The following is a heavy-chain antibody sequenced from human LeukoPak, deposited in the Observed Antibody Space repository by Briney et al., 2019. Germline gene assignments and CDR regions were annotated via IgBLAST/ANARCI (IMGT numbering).Heavy chain of an antibody. D-gene: IGHD6-19*01. J-gene: IGHJ6*02. CDR3: AKWGARARIAVAGRGAWYYGMDV. Sequence: KTGGSLRLSCAASGFTFSSYAMHWVRQAPGKGLEWVAVISYDGSNKYYADSVKGRFTISRDNSKNTLYLQMNSLRAEDTAVYYCAKWGARARIAVAGRGAWYYGMDVWGQGTTVTVSS. CDR1: GFTFSSYA. CDR2: ISYDGSNK. V-gene: IGHV3-30-3*02.